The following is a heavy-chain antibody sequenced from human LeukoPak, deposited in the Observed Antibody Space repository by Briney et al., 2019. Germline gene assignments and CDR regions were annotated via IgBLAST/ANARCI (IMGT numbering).Heavy chain of an antibody. CDR2: IIPILGIA. J-gene: IGHJ4*02. D-gene: IGHD2-21*02. V-gene: IGHV1-69*10. CDR3: ARSRWAVVTVYPFDY. CDR1: GGTFSSYA. Sequence: SVKVSCKASGGTFSSYAISWVRQAPGQGLEWMGGIIPILGIANYAQKFQGRVTITADKSTGTAYMELSSLRSEDTAVYYCARSRWAVVTVYPFDYWGQGTLVTVSS.